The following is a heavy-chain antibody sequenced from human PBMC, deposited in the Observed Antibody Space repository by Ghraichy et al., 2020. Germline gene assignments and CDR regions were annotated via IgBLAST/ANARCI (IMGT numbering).Heavy chain of an antibody. J-gene: IGHJ6*02. D-gene: IGHD3-3*01. Sequence: ASVKVSCKASGYTFTSYGISWVRQAPGQGLEWMGWISAYNGNTNYAQKLQGRVTMTTDTSTSTAYMELRSLRSDDTAVYYCARRRFLEWSPVKTYGMDVWGQGTTVTVSS. CDR1: GYTFTSYG. V-gene: IGHV1-18*04. CDR2: ISAYNGNT. CDR3: ARRRFLEWSPVKTYGMDV.